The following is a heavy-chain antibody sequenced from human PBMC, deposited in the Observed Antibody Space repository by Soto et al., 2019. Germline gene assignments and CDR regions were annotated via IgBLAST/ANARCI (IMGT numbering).Heavy chain of an antibody. D-gene: IGHD3-10*01. CDR3: TLRGTRGYYYGMDV. J-gene: IGHJ6*02. CDR2: IRSKANSYAT. V-gene: IGHV3-73*02. Sequence: EVQLVESGGGLVQPGGSLKLSCAASGFTFSGSAMHWVRQASGKGLEWVGRIRSKANSYATAYAASVKGRFTISRDDSKNTANLQMNSLKTEDTAVYYCTLRGTRGYYYGMDVWGQGTTVTVSS. CDR1: GFTFSGSA.